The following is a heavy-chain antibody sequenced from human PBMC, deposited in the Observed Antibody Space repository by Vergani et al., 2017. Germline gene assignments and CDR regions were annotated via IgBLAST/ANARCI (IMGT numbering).Heavy chain of an antibody. J-gene: IGHJ4*02. Sequence: QVQLQESGPGLVKPSQTLSLTCTVSGGSISSSSYYWGWIRQPPGKGLEWIGSIYYSGSTYYNPSLKSRVTISVDTSKNQFSLNLSSVTAADTAVYYCARRTTVVGGVLEIARYYLDYGSQGTLVSVYS. CDR2: IYYSGST. D-gene: IGHD3-16*01. CDR3: ARRTTVVGGVLEIARYYLDY. V-gene: IGHV4-39*01. CDR1: GGSISSSSYY.